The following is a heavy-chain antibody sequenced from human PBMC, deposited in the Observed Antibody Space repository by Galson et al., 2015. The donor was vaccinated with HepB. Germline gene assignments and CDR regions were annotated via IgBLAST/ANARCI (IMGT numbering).Heavy chain of an antibody. V-gene: IGHV3-11*06. D-gene: IGHD2-2*01. CDR1: GFTFSDYY. CDR2: ISSSSSYT. Sequence: SLRLSCAASGFTFSDYYMSWIRQAPGKGLEWVSYISSSSSYTNYADSVKGRFTISRDNAKSSLYLQMNSLRAEDMAVYYCASGPGDIVVVPAAIGQHWGQGTLVTVSS. J-gene: IGHJ1*01. CDR3: ASGPGDIVVVPAAIGQH.